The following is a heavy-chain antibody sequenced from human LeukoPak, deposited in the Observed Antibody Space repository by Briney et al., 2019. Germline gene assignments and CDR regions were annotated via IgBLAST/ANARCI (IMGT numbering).Heavy chain of an antibody. CDR1: GFTFDDYA. CDR3: AKALSEGHYSSDNWFDP. Sequence: PGGSLRLSCAASGFTFDDYAMSWVRQAPGKGLEWVSAISGSGGSTYYADSVKGRFTISRDNSKNTLYLQMNSLRAEDTAVYYCAKALSEGHYSSDNWFDPWGQGTLVTVSS. J-gene: IGHJ5*02. CDR2: ISGSGGST. D-gene: IGHD6-25*01. V-gene: IGHV3-23*01.